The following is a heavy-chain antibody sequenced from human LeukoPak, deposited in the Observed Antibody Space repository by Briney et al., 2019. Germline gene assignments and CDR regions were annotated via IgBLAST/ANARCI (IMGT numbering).Heavy chain of an antibody. CDR3: ARDRGFGQADV. CDR1: GFTFSGYW. Sequence: GGSLTLSCAASGFTFSGYWMNWLRQAPGKGLEWVANIKQDGGEKYYVDSVKGRFTISRDNAKNSLYLQMNSLRAEDTAVYYCARDRGFGQADVWGKGTTVTVSS. V-gene: IGHV3-7*01. CDR2: IKQDGGEK. J-gene: IGHJ6*04. D-gene: IGHD3-10*01.